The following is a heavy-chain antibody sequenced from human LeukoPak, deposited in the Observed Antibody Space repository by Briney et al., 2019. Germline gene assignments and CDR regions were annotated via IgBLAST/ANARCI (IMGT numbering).Heavy chain of an antibody. D-gene: IGHD6-19*01. CDR3: ARDLDSSGFVSWYFDL. J-gene: IGHJ2*01. Sequence: GGSLRLSCAASGFTFSSYWMLWVRQAPGKGLVWVSRINGDGSNTNYADSVKGRFTISRDNAKNSLYLQMNSLRAEDTAVYYCARDLDSSGFVSWYFDLWGRGTLVTVSS. CDR1: GFTFSSYW. V-gene: IGHV3-74*01. CDR2: INGDGSNT.